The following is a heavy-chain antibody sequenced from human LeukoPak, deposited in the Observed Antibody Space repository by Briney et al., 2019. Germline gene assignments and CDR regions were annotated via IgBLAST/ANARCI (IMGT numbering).Heavy chain of an antibody. D-gene: IGHD6-19*01. V-gene: IGHV3-30*04. Sequence: GGSLRPSCSASGFAFSSDAMHWVRQAPGRGLEWLAVIAYDGSNEDHAESVRGRFTISRDNSKNTLFLQMNSLRPEDTAIYYCARDLVYSSGWYAGELDHWGLGTLVIVSS. J-gene: IGHJ4*02. CDR3: ARDLVYSSGWYAGELDH. CDR1: GFAFSSDA. CDR2: IAYDGSNE.